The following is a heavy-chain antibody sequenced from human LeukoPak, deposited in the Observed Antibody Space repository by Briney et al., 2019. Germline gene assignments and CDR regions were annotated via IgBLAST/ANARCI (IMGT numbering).Heavy chain of an antibody. CDR3: AKDHSAGLRYFDWLPDY. CDR1: GFTFDDYA. D-gene: IGHD3-9*01. V-gene: IGHV3-9*01. J-gene: IGHJ4*02. Sequence: PGRSLRLSCAASGFTFDDYAMHWVRQAPGKGLEWVSGISWNSGSIGYADSVKGRFTISRDNAKNTLYLQMNSLRAEDTAVYYCAKDHSAGLRYFDWLPDYWGQGTLVTVSS. CDR2: ISWNSGSI.